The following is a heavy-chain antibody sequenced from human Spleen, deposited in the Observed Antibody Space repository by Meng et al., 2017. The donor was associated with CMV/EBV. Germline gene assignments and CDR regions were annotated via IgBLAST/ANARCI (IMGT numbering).Heavy chain of an antibody. Sequence: GESLKISCAACGFTFSSYDMHWVRQATGKGLEWVSAIGTAGDTYYPGSVKGQFTISRENAKNSLYLQMNSLRAEDTAVYYCARDRGGLRMGFDAFDIWGQGTVVTVSS. CDR2: IGTAGDT. V-gene: IGHV3-13*03. D-gene: IGHD4-17*01. CDR1: GFTFSSYD. J-gene: IGHJ3*02. CDR3: ARDRGGLRMGFDAFDI.